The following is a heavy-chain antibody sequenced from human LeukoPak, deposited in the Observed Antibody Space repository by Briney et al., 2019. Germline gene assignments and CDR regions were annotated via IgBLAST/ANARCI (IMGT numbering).Heavy chain of an antibody. J-gene: IGHJ3*02. CDR2: IYYSGST. CDR1: GGSISSSSYY. V-gene: IGHV4-39*07. CDR3: ARGGFYDSSGGAFDI. Sequence: SETLSLTCTVSGGSISSSSYYWGWIRQPPGKGLEWIGSIYYSGSTYYNPSLKSRVTISVDTSKNQFSLKLSSVTAADTAVYYCARGGFYDSSGGAFDIWGQGTMVTVSS. D-gene: IGHD3-22*01.